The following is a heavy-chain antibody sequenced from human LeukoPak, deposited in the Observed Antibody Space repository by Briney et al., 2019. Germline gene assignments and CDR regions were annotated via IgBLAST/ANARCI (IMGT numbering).Heavy chain of an antibody. CDR3: AKPRAMTTGVGRYFDL. CDR1: GFTFTSYA. Sequence: GGSLRLPCAASGFTFTSYAMSWIRQAPGKGLDWVSAISGGGEDTYYADSVKGRFTISRDNSKNTLYLQMNSLRAEDTAIYYCAKPRAMTTGVGRYFDLWGRGTLVTVSS. D-gene: IGHD1-1*01. V-gene: IGHV3-23*01. CDR2: ISGGGEDT. J-gene: IGHJ2*01.